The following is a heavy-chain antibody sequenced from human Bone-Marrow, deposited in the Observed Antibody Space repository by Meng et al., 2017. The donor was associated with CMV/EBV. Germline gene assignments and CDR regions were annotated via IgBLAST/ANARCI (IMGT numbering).Heavy chain of an antibody. Sequence: SVKVSCKASGGTFSSYAISWVRQAPGQGLEWMGGIIPIFGTANYAQKFQGRVTITTDESTSTAYMEPSSLRSEETAVYYWAREGSSTGFDYWGQGTLVTVSS. D-gene: IGHD1-1*01. CDR1: GGTFSSYA. CDR3: AREGSSTGFDY. CDR2: IIPIFGTA. J-gene: IGHJ4*02. V-gene: IGHV1-69*05.